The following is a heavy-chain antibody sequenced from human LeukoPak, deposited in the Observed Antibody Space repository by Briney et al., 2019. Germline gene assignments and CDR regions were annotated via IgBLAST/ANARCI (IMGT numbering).Heavy chain of an antibody. D-gene: IGHD3-10*01. J-gene: IGHJ6*04. CDR3: ARSYYYGSGSPWGYYYYGMDV. CDR2: INAGNGNT. Sequence: GASVKVSCKASGYTFTSYAMHWVRQAPGQRLEWMGWINAGNGNTKYSQKFQGRVTITRDTSASTAYMELSSLRSEDTAVYYCARSYYYGSGSPWGYYYYGMDVWGKGTTVIVSS. V-gene: IGHV1-3*01. CDR1: GYTFTSYA.